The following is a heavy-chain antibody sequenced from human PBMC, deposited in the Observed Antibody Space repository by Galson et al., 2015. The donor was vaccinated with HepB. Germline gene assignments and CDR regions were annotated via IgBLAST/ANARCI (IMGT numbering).Heavy chain of an antibody. V-gene: IGHV3-33*01. Sequence: SLRLSCAXSGFTXXXYXMHXXRQAPGKGLEWVXVIWYXGSNKYYADXVXGRXTXXRDXXKNTLYXXMXSLRAEDTAVYYCARDVQLWKPYYYYGMDVWGXGTTVTVSS. CDR2: IWYXGSNK. CDR3: ARDVQLWKPYYYYGMDV. D-gene: IGHD5-18*01. CDR1: GFTXXXYX. J-gene: IGHJ6*04.